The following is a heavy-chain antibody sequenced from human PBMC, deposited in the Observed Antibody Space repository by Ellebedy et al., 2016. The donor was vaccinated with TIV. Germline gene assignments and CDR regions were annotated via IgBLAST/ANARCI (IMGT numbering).Heavy chain of an antibody. CDR2: ISSNGVTI. Sequence: GGSLRLSCAVSGFTFDDNAMHWVRQAPGKGLEWVASISSNGVTIEYADSVKGRFTISRDNAKNSLYLQMNSLRAEDTAVYYCARDPFYWGQGTLVTVSS. CDR1: GFTFDDNA. CDR3: ARDPFY. J-gene: IGHJ4*02. V-gene: IGHV3-9*01.